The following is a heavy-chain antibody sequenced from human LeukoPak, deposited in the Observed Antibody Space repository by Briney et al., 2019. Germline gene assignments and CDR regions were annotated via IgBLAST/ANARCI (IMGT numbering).Heavy chain of an antibody. D-gene: IGHD4-17*01. CDR1: GFTFRRYW. CDR3: ATLTTVTTAGGNSYFDY. CDR2: IKGDGSST. Sequence: GGSLRLSCAASGFTFRRYWMHWVRQDPGKGLVWVSRIKGDGSSTSYADSVKGRFTISRDNAKNTLYLQMNRLRAEDTAVYYCATLTTVTTAGGNSYFDYWGQGTLVTVSS. V-gene: IGHV3-74*01. J-gene: IGHJ4*02.